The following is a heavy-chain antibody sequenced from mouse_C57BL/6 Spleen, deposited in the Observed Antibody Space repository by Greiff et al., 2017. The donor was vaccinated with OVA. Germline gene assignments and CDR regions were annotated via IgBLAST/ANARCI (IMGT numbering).Heavy chain of an antibody. D-gene: IGHD2-4*01. Sequence: EVHLVESEGGLVQPGSSMKLSCTASGFTFSDYYMAWVRQVPEKGLEWVANINYDGSSTYYLDSLKSRFIISRDNAKNILYLQMSSLKSEDTATYYCARGGYDYEGYWYFDVWGTGTTVTVSS. CDR3: ARGGYDYEGYWYFDV. V-gene: IGHV5-16*01. CDR1: GFTFSDYY. J-gene: IGHJ1*03. CDR2: INYDGSST.